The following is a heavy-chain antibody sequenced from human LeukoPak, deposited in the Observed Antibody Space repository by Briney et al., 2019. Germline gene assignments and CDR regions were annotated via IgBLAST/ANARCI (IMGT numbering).Heavy chain of an antibody. D-gene: IGHD2-21*02. CDR2: ISYDGSNK. CDR3: ARAYCGGDCSPRGY. Sequence: GGSLRLSCAASGFTVSSNYMSWVRQAPGKGLEWVAVISYDGSNKYYADSVKGRFTISRDNSKNTLYLQMNSLRAEDTAVYYCARAYCGGDCSPRGYWGQGTLVTVSS. J-gene: IGHJ4*02. CDR1: GFTVSSNY. V-gene: IGHV3-30-3*01.